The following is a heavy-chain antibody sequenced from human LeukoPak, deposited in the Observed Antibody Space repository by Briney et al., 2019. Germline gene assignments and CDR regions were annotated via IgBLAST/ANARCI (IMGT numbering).Heavy chain of an antibody. J-gene: IGHJ3*02. V-gene: IGHV4-39*07. CDR3: ARSITMIVVVPSI. CDR1: GGSINSGDYY. D-gene: IGHD3-22*01. CDR2: IYYSGST. Sequence: PSETLSLTCTVSGGSINSGDYYWVWIRQPPGRGLEWIGSIYYSGSTSYNPSLKSRVTISVDTSKNQFSLKLSSVTAADTAVYYCARSITMIVVVPSIWGQGTMVTVSS.